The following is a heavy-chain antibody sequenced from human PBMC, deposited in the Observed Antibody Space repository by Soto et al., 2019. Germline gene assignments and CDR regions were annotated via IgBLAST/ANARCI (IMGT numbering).Heavy chain of an antibody. Sequence: QGHLVQSGAEVKKPGASVKVSCKASGYTFTRYGISWVRQAPGQGLEWMGWISGYNGDTTYAQNLQGRVTMTIDTSTNTAYMELRSLTSDDTAVYYCAKNGQPPYYYYGLDVWGQGTTVTVSS. CDR3: AKNGQPPYYYYGLDV. CDR1: GYTFTRYG. CDR2: ISGYNGDT. D-gene: IGHD2-8*01. V-gene: IGHV1-18*01. J-gene: IGHJ6*02.